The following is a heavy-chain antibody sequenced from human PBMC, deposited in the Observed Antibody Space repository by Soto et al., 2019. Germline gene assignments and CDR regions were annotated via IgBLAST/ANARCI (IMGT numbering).Heavy chain of an antibody. J-gene: IGHJ5*02. Sequence: ASVKVSCKASGYTFSSYHINWVRQATGQGLEWMGWLNPDSGDTGYSQKFRGRVTMTRNTSISTAYMEVSSLRFEDTAVYYCARIAAANDRYWFDPWGQGTLVTVSS. D-gene: IGHD6-13*01. CDR2: LNPDSGDT. CDR3: ARIAAANDRYWFDP. V-gene: IGHV1-8*01. CDR1: GYTFSSYH.